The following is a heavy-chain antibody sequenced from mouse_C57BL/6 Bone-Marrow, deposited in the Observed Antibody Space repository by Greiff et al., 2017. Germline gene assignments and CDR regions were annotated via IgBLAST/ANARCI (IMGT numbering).Heavy chain of an antibody. CDR3: ARDYYGSSYDAMDY. J-gene: IGHJ4*01. D-gene: IGHD1-1*01. V-gene: IGHV1-26*01. Sequence: EVQLQQSGPELVKPGASVKISCKASGYTFTDYYMNWVKQSHGKSLEWIGDINPNNGGTSYNQKFKGKATLTVDKSSSTAYMGLRSLTSEDSAVYYCARDYYGSSYDAMDYWGQGTSVTVSS. CDR1: GYTFTDYY. CDR2: INPNNGGT.